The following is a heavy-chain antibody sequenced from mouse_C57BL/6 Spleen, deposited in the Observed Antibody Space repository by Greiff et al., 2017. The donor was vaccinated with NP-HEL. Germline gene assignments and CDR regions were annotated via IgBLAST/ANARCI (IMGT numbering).Heavy chain of an antibody. CDR2: IHPNSGST. V-gene: IGHV1-64*01. CDR1: GYTFTSYW. CDR3: ARHLGLYAMDD. D-gene: IGHD4-1*01. Sequence: QVQLQQPGAELVKPGASVKLSCTASGYTFTSYWMHWVKQRPGQGLEWIGMIHPNSGSTNYNEKFKGKATLTVDKSSGTAYMQLSSLTSEDSAGYYCARHLGLYAMDDWGQGTSVTFSS. J-gene: IGHJ4*01.